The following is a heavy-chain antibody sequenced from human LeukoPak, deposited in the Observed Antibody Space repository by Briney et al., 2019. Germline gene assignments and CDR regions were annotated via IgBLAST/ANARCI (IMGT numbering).Heavy chain of an antibody. Sequence: APVKVSCKASGYGFSDVYFNWVRQAPGQGLEWMGWINPHSGATNYAQRFQGRVSMDASMDTAYMELSRLTSDDTAVYYCATSSSVTHTRDPWGQGTLVTVSS. CDR3: ATSSSVTHTRDP. CDR1: GYGFSDVY. D-gene: IGHD5/OR15-5a*01. V-gene: IGHV1-2*02. CDR2: INPHSGAT. J-gene: IGHJ5*02.